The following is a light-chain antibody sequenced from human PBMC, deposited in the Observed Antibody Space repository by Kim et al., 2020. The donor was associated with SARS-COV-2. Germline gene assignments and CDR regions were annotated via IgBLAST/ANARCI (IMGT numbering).Light chain of an antibody. CDR2: GKN. CDR3: NSLDSSGNHWV. Sequence: SSELTQDPAVSVALGQTVRITCQGDSLRSYYASWYQQKPGQAPVLVIYGKNNRPSGIPDRFSGSSSGNTASLTITGAQGEDEADYYCNSLDSSGNHWVFG. J-gene: IGLJ3*02. V-gene: IGLV3-19*01. CDR1: SLRSYY.